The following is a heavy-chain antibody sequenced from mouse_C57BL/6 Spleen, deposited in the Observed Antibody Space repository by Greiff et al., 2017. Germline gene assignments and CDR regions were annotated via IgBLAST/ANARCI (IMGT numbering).Heavy chain of an antibody. Sequence: EVKLMESGGGLVQPGGSLSLSCAASGFTFTDYYMSWVRQPPGKALEWLGFIRNKANGYTTEYSASVKGRFTISRDNSQSILYLQMNALRAEDSATYYCARYIRTEGPSAAMDYWGQGTSVTVSS. J-gene: IGHJ4*01. D-gene: IGHD3-3*01. CDR2: IRNKANGYTT. V-gene: IGHV7-3*01. CDR3: ARYIRTEGPSAAMDY. CDR1: GFTFTDYY.